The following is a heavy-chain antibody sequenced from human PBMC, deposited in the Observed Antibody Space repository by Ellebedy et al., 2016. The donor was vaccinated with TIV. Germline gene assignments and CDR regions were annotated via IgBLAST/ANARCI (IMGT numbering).Heavy chain of an antibody. CDR1: GYTFTGYY. D-gene: IGHD2-8*01. CDR2: INPNSGGT. V-gene: IGHV1-2*02. CDR3: ARAIVLMVYAKSHSAVQTRAFDI. Sequence: ASVKVSCXASGYTFTGYYMHWVRQAPGQGLEWMGWINPNSGGTNYAQKFQGRVTMTRDTSISTAYMEPSRLRSDDTAVYYCARAIVLMVYAKSHSAVQTRAFDIWGQGTMVTVSS. J-gene: IGHJ3*02.